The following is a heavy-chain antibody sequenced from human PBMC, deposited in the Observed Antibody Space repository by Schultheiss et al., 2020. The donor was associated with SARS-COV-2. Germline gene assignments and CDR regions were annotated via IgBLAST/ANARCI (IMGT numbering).Heavy chain of an antibody. CDR1: GFTFSSYT. CDR2: ISYDGSNK. CDR3: ARDQFTYGYFDL. D-gene: IGHD3-10*01. J-gene: IGHJ4*01. V-gene: IGHV3-30*15. Sequence: GGSLRLSCAASGFTFSSYTLHWVRQAPGKGLEWVAVISYDGSNKYYADSVKGRFTISRDNSKNTLYLQMSSLRAEDTALYYCARDQFTYGYFDLWGHGTLVTVSS.